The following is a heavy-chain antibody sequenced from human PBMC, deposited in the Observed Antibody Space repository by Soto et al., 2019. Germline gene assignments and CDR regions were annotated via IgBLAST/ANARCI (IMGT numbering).Heavy chain of an antibody. CDR2: ISSGSSYI. CDR1: EFTFSVYS. J-gene: IGHJ6*02. Sequence: DVQLEESGGXXXKPGGSLRLSCVASEFTFSVYSMNWVRQAPGKGLEWVSSISSGSSYIYYADSVKGRFTISRDNDKSSLFLHMNSLRVDDTAVYYCTRDRVKIRGGYYHYYGMDVWGQGTTVTVSS. CDR3: TRDRVKIRGGYYHYYGMDV. D-gene: IGHD3-10*01. V-gene: IGHV3-21*02.